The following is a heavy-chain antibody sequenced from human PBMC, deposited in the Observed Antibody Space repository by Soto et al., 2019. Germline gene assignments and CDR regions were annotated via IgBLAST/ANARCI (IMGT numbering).Heavy chain of an antibody. CDR1: GDSIHNYF. V-gene: IGHV4-59*01. CDR3: ARDYDGSSYYSNWFGP. CDR2: IYYSGST. Sequence: SETLSLTCTVSGDSIHNYFWSWIRQPPGKGLEWIGYIYYSGSTNYNPSLKSRVTISIDTSKNQFSLKLNSVTAADTAVYYCARDYDGSSYYSNWFGPWGPGTLVTVSS. J-gene: IGHJ5*02. D-gene: IGHD3-22*01.